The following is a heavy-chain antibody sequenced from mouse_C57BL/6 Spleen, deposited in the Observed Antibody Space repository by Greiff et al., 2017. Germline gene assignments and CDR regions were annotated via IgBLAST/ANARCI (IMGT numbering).Heavy chain of an antibody. J-gene: IGHJ3*01. Sequence: QVQLQQPGAELVKPGASVKLSCKASGYTFTSYWMHWVKQRPGQGLEWIGMIHPNSGSTNYNEKFKSKATLTVDTSASTAYMQLSSLTSEDSAVYYCARDWDGDWFAYRGQGTLVTVSA. D-gene: IGHD4-1*01. V-gene: IGHV1-64*01. CDR3: ARDWDGDWFAY. CDR1: GYTFTSYW. CDR2: IHPNSGST.